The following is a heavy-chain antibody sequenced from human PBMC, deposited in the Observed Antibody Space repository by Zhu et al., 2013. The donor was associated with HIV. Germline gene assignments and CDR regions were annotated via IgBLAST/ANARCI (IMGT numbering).Heavy chain of an antibody. D-gene: IGHD6-13*01. V-gene: IGHV4-39*07. J-gene: IGHJ5*02. CDR3: ARGWIDRQLANDWFDR. CDR1: GDSISGSSYY. CDR2: IYYSGRT. Sequence: QVQLQESGPGLVNPSETLSLICTVSGDSISGSSYYWGWIRQPPGKGLEWIGSIYYSGRTYYNPSLKSRVIISVDTSKNHFSLKLTSVTAADTAVYYCARGWIDRQLANDWFDRWGQGTLVTVSS.